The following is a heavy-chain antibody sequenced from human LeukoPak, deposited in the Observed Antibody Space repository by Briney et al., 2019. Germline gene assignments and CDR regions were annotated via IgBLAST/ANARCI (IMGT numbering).Heavy chain of an antibody. V-gene: IGHV4-59*01. CDR1: GGSISSYY. D-gene: IGHD5-18*01. Sequence: SETLSLTCTVSGGSISSYYWSWVRQPPGKGLEWIGYIYYSGSTNSNPTPKRRVTISAATSKNQFSLKLSSVTAADTAVYYCARDRTAMVSGFRYCYSGMDVWGKGTTVTVSS. CDR3: ARDRTAMVSGFRYCYSGMDV. J-gene: IGHJ6*04. CDR2: IYYSGST.